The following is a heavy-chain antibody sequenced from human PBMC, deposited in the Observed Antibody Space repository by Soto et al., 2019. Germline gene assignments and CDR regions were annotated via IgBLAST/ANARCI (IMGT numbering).Heavy chain of an antibody. J-gene: IGHJ5*02. V-gene: IGHV3-30-3*01. CDR2: ISYDGSNK. CDR1: GFTFSSYA. D-gene: IGHD3-3*01. CDR3: SIQAPYYHFWSGAPFDP. Sequence: QVQLVESGGGVVQPGRSLRLSCAASGFTFSSYAMHWVRQAPGKGLEWVAVISYDGSNKYYADSVKGRFTISRDNSKNTLYLQMNSLRSEDTAVYYCSIQAPYYHFWSGAPFDPWGQGTLVTVSS.